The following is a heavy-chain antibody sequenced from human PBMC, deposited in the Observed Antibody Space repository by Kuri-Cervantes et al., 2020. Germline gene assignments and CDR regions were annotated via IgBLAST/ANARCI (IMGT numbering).Heavy chain of an antibody. Sequence: SVKVSCKASGGTFSSYAISWVRQAPGQGLEWMGGIIPIFGTANYAQKFQGRVTITADESTSTAYMELSSLRSEDTAVYYCARGRLHSSSFSPLYYYYYMDVWGKGTTVTVSS. V-gene: IGHV1-69*13. D-gene: IGHD6-6*01. CDR2: IIPIFGTA. J-gene: IGHJ6*03. CDR1: GGTFSSYA. CDR3: ARGRLHSSSFSPLYYYYYMDV.